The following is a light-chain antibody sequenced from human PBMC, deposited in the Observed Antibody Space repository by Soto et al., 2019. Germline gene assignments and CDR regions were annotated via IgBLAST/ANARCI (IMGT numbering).Light chain of an antibody. CDR3: QHYNXYSEA. V-gene: IGKV1-5*03. CDR1: QTISSW. Sequence: DIQMTQSPSTLSGSVGDRVTITCRASQTISSWLAWYQQKPGKAPKLLIYKASTLKSGVPSRFSGSGSGTEFTITISSLQPDDFATYYCQHYNXYSEAXGQGXX. CDR2: KAS. J-gene: IGKJ1*01.